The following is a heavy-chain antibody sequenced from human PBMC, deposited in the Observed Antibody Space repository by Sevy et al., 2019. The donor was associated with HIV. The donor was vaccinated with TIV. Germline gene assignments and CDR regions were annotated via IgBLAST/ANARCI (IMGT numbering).Heavy chain of an antibody. CDR1: GFTFSSYW. Sequence: GGSLRLSCAASGFTFSSYWMHWVRQAPGKGLVWVSLINSDGSKTGYADSVKGRFTISRDNAKNTLYLQMNSLRAEDTAVYYCARDKSATAVDYWGQGTLVTVSS. D-gene: IGHD6-25*01. J-gene: IGHJ4*02. V-gene: IGHV3-74*01. CDR2: INSDGSKT. CDR3: ARDKSATAVDY.